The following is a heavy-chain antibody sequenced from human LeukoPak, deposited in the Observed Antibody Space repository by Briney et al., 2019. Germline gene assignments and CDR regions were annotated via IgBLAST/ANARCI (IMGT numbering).Heavy chain of an antibody. CDR1: GGSISSYY. D-gene: IGHD6-19*01. J-gene: IGHJ4*02. CDR3: ARVGSGVADY. CDR2: IYYSGST. V-gene: IGHV4-59*01. Sequence: SETLSLTCTVSGGSISSYYWSWIRQPPGKGLEWIGYIYYSGSTNYNPSLKSRVTISVDTSKNQFSLKLSSVTVADTAVYYCARVGSGVADYWGQGTLVTVSS.